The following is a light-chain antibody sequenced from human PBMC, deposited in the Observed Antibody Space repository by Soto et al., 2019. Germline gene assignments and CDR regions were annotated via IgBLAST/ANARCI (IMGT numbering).Light chain of an antibody. CDR3: QSYDTSLSAVI. CDR1: SSNIGAGYD. CDR2: GNS. V-gene: IGLV1-40*01. Sequence: QSVLTQPPSVSGAPGQRVTISCTGSSSNIGAGYDEHWYQHLPGTVPKLLIYGNSIRPSGVPDRFSGSKSGTSASLAITGLQAEDEADYYCQSYDTSLSAVIFGGGTKLTVL. J-gene: IGLJ2*01.